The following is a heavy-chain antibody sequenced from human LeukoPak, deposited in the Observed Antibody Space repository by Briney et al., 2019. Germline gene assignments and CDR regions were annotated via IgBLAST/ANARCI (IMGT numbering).Heavy chain of an antibody. Sequence: ASVKVSCKASGYTFTSYGISWVRQAPGQGLEWMGWISAYNGNTNYAQKLQGRVTMTTDTSMSTAYMELRSLRSDDTAVYYCARIMITFGGVIVSHFDYWGQGTLVTVSS. CDR2: ISAYNGNT. V-gene: IGHV1-18*01. CDR1: GYTFTSYG. D-gene: IGHD3-16*02. J-gene: IGHJ4*02. CDR3: ARIMITFGGVIVSHFDY.